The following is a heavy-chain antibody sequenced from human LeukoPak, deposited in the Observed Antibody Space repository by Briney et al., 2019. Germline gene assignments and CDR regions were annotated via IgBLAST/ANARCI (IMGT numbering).Heavy chain of an antibody. J-gene: IGHJ3*02. V-gene: IGHV4-31*03. CDR1: GCSISSGGYY. Sequence: SQTLSLTCTVSGCSISSGGYYWSWIRQHPGKGLEWIGYNYYSGSTYYNPSLKSRVTISVDTSKNQFSLKLSSVTAADTAVYYYASYDFDAFDIWGQGTMVTVSS. CDR3: ASYDFDAFDI. CDR2: NYYSGST. D-gene: IGHD3-22*01.